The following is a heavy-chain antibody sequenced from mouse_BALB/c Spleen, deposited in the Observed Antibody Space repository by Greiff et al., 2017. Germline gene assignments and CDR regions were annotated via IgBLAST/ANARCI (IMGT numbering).Heavy chain of an antibody. Sequence: QVQLQQSGAELAKPGASVMMSCKASGYTFTSYWMHWVNQRPGQGLEWIGYINPSTGYTEYNQKFKDKATLTADKSSSTAYMQLSSLTSEDSAVYYCARGGSTVDRYAMDYWGQGTSVTVSS. V-gene: IGHV1-7*01. J-gene: IGHJ4*01. CDR2: INPSTGYT. CDR3: ARGGSTVDRYAMDY. D-gene: IGHD1-1*01. CDR1: GYTFTSYW.